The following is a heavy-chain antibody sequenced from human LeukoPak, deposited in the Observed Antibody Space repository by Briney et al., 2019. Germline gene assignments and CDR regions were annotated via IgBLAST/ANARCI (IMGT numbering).Heavy chain of an antibody. D-gene: IGHD5-24*01. V-gene: IGHV3-7*01. Sequence: GGSLRLSCAASGCTFSSYWMSWVRQAPGKGLEWVANIKQDGSEKYYVDSVKGRFTISRDNAKNSLYLPMNSLRAEDTAVYYCASEVSEMATTDAFDIWGQGTMVTVSS. CDR2: IKQDGSEK. CDR3: ASEVSEMATTDAFDI. J-gene: IGHJ3*02. CDR1: GCTFSSYW.